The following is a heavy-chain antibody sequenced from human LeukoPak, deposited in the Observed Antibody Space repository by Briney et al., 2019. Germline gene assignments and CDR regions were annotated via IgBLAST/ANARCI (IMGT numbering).Heavy chain of an antibody. D-gene: IGHD2-2*01. J-gene: IGHJ4*02. CDR3: ARSYIVVVPAALGY. V-gene: IGHV1-2*02. CDR2: INPNSGGT. CDR1: GYTFTGYY. Sequence: GASVKVSCKASGYTFTGYYMHWVRQAPGPGLEWVGGINPNSGGTNYAQKFQGRVTMTRDTTISTAYMELSRLRSDDTAVYYCARSYIVVVPAALGYWGQGTLVTVSS.